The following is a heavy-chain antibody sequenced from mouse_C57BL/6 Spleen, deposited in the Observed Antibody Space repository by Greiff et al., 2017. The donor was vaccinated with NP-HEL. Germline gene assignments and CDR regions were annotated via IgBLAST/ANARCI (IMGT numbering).Heavy chain of an antibody. V-gene: IGHV5-12*01. J-gene: IGHJ4*01. CDR2: ISNGGGST. CDR1: GFTFSDYY. CDR3: ARGGDYGAMDY. D-gene: IGHD2-4*01. Sequence: EVKLMESGGGLVQPGGSLKLSCAASGFTFSDYYMYWVRQTPEKRLEWVAYISNGGGSTYYPDTVKGRFTISRDNAKNTLYLQMSRLKSEDTAMYYCARGGDYGAMDYWGQGTSVTVSS.